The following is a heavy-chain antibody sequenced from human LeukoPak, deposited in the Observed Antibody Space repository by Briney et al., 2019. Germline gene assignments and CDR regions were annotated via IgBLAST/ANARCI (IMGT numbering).Heavy chain of an antibody. Sequence: PGGSLRLSCAASGFSFSSYAMSWVRQAPGRGLEWVSGISESGGNTYYADSVKGRFTISRDSAKNSLYLQMNSLRAEDTALYYCARGPTGSSWYVWVDYWGQGTLVTVSS. CDR2: ISESGGNT. CDR3: ARGPTGSSWYVWVDY. CDR1: GFSFSSYA. J-gene: IGHJ4*02. D-gene: IGHD6-13*01. V-gene: IGHV3-23*01.